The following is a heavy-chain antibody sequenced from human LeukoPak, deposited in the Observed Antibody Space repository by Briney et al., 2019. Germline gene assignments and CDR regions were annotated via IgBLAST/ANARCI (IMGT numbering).Heavy chain of an antibody. D-gene: IGHD6-6*01. CDR2: VNPSGGST. J-gene: IGHJ2*01. V-gene: IGHV1-46*01. Sequence: ASVKVSCKASGYTFTSYYMHWVRQGPGQGLEWMGIVNPSGGSTSYAQKFQGRVTMTRDTSTNTVYMELSSLRSEDTAVFYCVRGASSIAALNPFWYFDLWGRGTLVTVSS. CDR1: GYTFTSYY. CDR3: VRGASSIAALNPFWYFDL.